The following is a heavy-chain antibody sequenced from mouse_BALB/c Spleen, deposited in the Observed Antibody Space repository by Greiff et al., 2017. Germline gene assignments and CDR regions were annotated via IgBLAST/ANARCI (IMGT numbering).Heavy chain of an antibody. V-gene: IGHV1S127*01. CDR1: GYTFTSYW. CDR2: IDPSDSYT. Sequence: VQLQQSGAELVKPGASVKMSCKASGYTFTSYWMHWVKQRPGQGLEWIGVIDPSDSYTSYNQKFKGKATLTVDTSSSTAYMQLSSLTSEDSAVYYCTREGKKLGLDYWGQGTTLTVSS. D-gene: IGHD4-1*01. CDR3: TREGKKLGLDY. J-gene: IGHJ2*01.